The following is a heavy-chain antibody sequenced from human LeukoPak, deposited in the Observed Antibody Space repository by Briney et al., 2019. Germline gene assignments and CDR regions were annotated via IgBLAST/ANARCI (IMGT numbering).Heavy chain of an antibody. Sequence: PGGSLRLSRAASGFTFSSYWMSWVRQAPGKGLEWVANIKQDGSEKYYVDSVKGRFTISRDNAKNSLYLQMNSLRAEDTAVYYCARDRLEQPYYYYYMDVWGKGTTVTVSS. V-gene: IGHV3-7*01. J-gene: IGHJ6*03. D-gene: IGHD1/OR15-1a*01. CDR2: IKQDGSEK. CDR3: ARDRLEQPYYYYYMDV. CDR1: GFTFSSYW.